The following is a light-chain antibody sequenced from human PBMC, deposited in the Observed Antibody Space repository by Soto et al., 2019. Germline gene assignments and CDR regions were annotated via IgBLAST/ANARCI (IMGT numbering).Light chain of an antibody. Sequence: PEIQPPSSLSASAGDRVTYTFLASQGISSYLAWYQQKPGKAPNLLIYAASTLQRGVPSRFSGSGSETEFSLTIRALQAEDFGTYYCQQLSRYPLTFGGGTKVDIK. V-gene: IGKV1-8*01. CDR3: QQLSRYPLT. CDR1: QGISSY. J-gene: IGKJ4*01. CDR2: AAS.